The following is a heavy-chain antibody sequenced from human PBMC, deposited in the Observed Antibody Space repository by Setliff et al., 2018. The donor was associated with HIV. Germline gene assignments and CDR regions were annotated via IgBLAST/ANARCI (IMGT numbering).Heavy chain of an antibody. CDR2: ITYSGSA. Sequence: TSETLSLTCTVSGGSISSDDYYWNWIRQPPGKGLEWIGYITYSGSAYYNPSLKSRVTISIDTSKNQFSLKLSSVTAADTAVYYCARDRPYYYYGMDVWGQGTTVTVSS. CDR3: ARDRPYYYYGMDV. V-gene: IGHV4-30-4*08. J-gene: IGHJ6*02. CDR1: GGSISSDDYY.